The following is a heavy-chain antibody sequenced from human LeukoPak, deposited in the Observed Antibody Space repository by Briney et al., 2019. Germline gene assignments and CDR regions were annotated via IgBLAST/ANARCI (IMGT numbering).Heavy chain of an antibody. V-gene: IGHV3-30*18. D-gene: IGHD3-22*01. CDR2: LSYDGGNK. CDR3: AKEMNYYHSSAFDY. Sequence: TGGSLRLSCAASGFTFSSYGVHWVRQAPGKGLEWVAVLSYDGGNKYYADSVKGRFTISRDNSKNTLYLQMNSLRAEDTAVYYCAKEMNYYHSSAFDYWGQGTLVTVSS. J-gene: IGHJ4*02. CDR1: GFTFSSYG.